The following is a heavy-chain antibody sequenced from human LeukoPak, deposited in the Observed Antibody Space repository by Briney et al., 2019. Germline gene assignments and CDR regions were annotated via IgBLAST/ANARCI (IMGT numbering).Heavy chain of an antibody. CDR1: GFTFSDYY. Sequence: GGSLRLSCAASGFTFSDYYMSWIRQAPGKGLEWVSYISSSGSTIYYADSVKGRFTISRDNAKNSLYLQMNSLRAEDTAVYYCAKDQSSSWYGFSHWGQGTLVTVSS. CDR3: AKDQSSSWYGFSH. D-gene: IGHD6-13*01. J-gene: IGHJ4*02. CDR2: ISSSGSTI. V-gene: IGHV3-11*01.